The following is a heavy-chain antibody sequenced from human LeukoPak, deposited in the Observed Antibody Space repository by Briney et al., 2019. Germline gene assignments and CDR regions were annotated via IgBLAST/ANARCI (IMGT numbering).Heavy chain of an antibody. V-gene: IGHV4-34*01. CDR3: ARAGYYDSSGYYGAFDI. CDR2: INHSGST. D-gene: IGHD3-22*01. CDR1: GGSFSGYY. Sequence: PSETLSLTCSVSGGSFSGYYWSWIRQPPGKGLEWIGEINHSGSTNYNPSLKSRVTISVDTSKNQFSLKLSSVTAADTAVYYCARAGYYDSSGYYGAFDIWGQGTMVTVSS. J-gene: IGHJ3*02.